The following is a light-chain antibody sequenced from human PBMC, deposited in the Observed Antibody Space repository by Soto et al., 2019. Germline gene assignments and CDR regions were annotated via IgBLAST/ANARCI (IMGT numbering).Light chain of an antibody. Sequence: EVVLTQSPGTLSLSPGERATLSCRASQTVSSNYLAWYQHKPGQAPRLLIYDASSRATRIPDRFSGSGSGTDFTLTISRLEPEDSAVYYCQQYGSSPPWTFGQGTKVEIK. V-gene: IGKV3-20*01. CDR2: DAS. J-gene: IGKJ1*01. CDR1: QTVSSNY. CDR3: QQYGSSPPWT.